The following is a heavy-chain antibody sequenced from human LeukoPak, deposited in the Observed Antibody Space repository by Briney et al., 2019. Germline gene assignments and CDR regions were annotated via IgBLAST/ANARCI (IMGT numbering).Heavy chain of an antibody. J-gene: IGHJ4*02. D-gene: IGHD6-19*01. CDR2: ISYDGSNK. CDR3: AKDEIGAVAGLIDY. CDR1: GFTFSGYW. Sequence: GGSLRLSCAASGFTFSGYWMHWVRQAPGKGLEWVALISYDGSNKYYADSVKGRFTISRDNSKNTLYLQMNSLRAEDTAVYYCAKDEIGAVAGLIDYWGQGTLVTVSS. V-gene: IGHV3-30*18.